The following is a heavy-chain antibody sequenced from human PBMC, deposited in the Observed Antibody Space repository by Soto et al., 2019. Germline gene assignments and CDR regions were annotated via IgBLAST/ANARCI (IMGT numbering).Heavy chain of an antibody. D-gene: IGHD6-13*01. CDR1: GFIFTIYW. V-gene: IGHV3-7*01. CDR3: VITDAARGAG. CDR2: IKEDGSDK. Sequence: PGVYMRLSFVGSGFIFTIYWMALFRQAPGKGLECVANIKEDGSDKYYMDSVKGRFTISRDNAKNSLFLQMNSLRSEDTAIYYYVITDAARGAGWGQGAPSTV. J-gene: IGHJ4*02.